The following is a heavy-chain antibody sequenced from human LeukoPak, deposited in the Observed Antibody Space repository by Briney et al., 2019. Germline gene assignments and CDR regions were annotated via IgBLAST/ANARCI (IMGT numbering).Heavy chain of an antibody. V-gene: IGHV4-30-4*01. D-gene: IGHD2-21*02. CDR1: GGSISSGDYY. CDR3: ARAPIVVVTASAFDI. J-gene: IGHJ3*02. Sequence: SETLSLTCTVSGGSISSGDYYWSWIRQPPGKGLEWIGYIYYSGSTFYNPSLKSRVTISVDTSKNQLSLKLNSVTAADTAIYYCARAPIVVVTASAFDIWGQGTIVTVSS. CDR2: IYYSGST.